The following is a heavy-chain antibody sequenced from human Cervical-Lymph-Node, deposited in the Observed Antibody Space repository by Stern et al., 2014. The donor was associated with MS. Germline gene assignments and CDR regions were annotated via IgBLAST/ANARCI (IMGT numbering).Heavy chain of an antibody. CDR3: ARSPPYYEFWNDYYYFDY. CDR2: IGWDDDK. D-gene: IGHD3-3*01. CDR1: GFSLSTSGMR. Sequence: QITLKESGPALVKPTQTLTLTCTFSGFSLSTSGMRVSWIRQPPGKALEWLARIGWDDDKFYSTSLKTRLTISKDTSNNPVVITLTNMDPVDTATYYCARSPPYYEFWNDYYYFDYWGQGTLVAVSS. J-gene: IGHJ4*02. V-gene: IGHV2-70*04.